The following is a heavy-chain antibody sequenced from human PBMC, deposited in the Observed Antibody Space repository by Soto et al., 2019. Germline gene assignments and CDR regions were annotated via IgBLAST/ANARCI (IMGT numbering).Heavy chain of an antibody. D-gene: IGHD6-19*01. CDR2: ISGTGGGT. CDR1: GFTFSRYG. J-gene: IGHJ3*01. Sequence: PWGSLRLSCAASGFTFSRYGMNWVRQAPGKGLEWVSTISGTGGGTFYADSVKGRFTISRDNSKNTLYLQLNSLRAEDTAAYYCAKGGRAIAVAGVHDAFDFWGQGTLVTVSS. V-gene: IGHV3-23*01. CDR3: AKGGRAIAVAGVHDAFDF.